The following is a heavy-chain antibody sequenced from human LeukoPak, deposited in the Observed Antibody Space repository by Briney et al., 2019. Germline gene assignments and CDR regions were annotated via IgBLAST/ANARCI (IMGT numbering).Heavy chain of an antibody. CDR1: GGSISSSSYY. CDR2: IYYSGST. Sequence: SETLSLTCTVSGGSISSSSYYWGWIRQPPGKGLEWIGSIYYSGSTYYNPSLKSRVTISVDTSKNQFSLRLSSVTAADTAVYYCARTVQLWSNAFDIWGQGTMVTVSS. J-gene: IGHJ3*02. CDR3: ARTVQLWSNAFDI. V-gene: IGHV4-39*01. D-gene: IGHD5-18*01.